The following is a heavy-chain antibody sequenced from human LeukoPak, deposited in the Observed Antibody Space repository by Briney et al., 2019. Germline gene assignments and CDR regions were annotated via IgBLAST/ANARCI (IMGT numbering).Heavy chain of an antibody. V-gene: IGHV3-53*01. CDR3: ARLDKHGAFDI. CDR2: IYSGGST. CDR1: GFTVSSNY. D-gene: IGHD3-9*01. Sequence: GGSLRLSCAASGFTVSSNYMSCVRQAPGKGLEWVSIIYSGGSTYYADSVKGRFTISRDNSKNTLFLQMNSLRAEDTAVYYCARLDKHGAFDIWGQGTMVTVSS. J-gene: IGHJ3*02.